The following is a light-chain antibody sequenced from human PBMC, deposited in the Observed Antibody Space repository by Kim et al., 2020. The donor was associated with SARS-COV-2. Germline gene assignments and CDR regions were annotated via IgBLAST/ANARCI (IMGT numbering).Light chain of an antibody. V-gene: IGLV1-40*01. CDR3: QSYDSSLRGV. Sequence: GQRITISRTGSSSTMGAGYDVHWYLLLPVTAPTLLIYGNSNRPSVVPDRCSGSKSGTSASLAITGLQAEDEADYYCQSYDSSLRGVFGGGTQLTVL. J-gene: IGLJ3*02. CDR1: SSTMGAGYD. CDR2: GNS.